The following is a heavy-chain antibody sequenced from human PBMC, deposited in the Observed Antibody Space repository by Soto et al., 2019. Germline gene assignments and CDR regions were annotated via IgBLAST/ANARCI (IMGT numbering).Heavy chain of an antibody. Sequence: GASVKGSCKTSGGTFSSYAISWVRQAPGQGLEWMGGIIPIFGTADYAQKFQGRVTITADESTSTAYMELSSLRSEDTAVYYCARARDYYGSGSHNSYYYYGMDFWGQGTTVTVSS. CDR2: IIPIFGTA. V-gene: IGHV1-69*13. D-gene: IGHD3-10*01. CDR3: ARARDYYGSGSHNSYYYYGMDF. CDR1: GGTFSSYA. J-gene: IGHJ6*02.